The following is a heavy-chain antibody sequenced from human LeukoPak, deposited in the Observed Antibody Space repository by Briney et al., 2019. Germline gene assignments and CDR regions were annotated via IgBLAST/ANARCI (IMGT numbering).Heavy chain of an antibody. Sequence: ASVKVSCKASGYTFTDYYMHWVRQAPGQGLEWMGWINPNSGGTNYAQKFQGRVTMTRDTSISTAYMELSRLRSDDTAVYYCARDLREVRGIIRRAYYMDVWGKGTTVTVSS. D-gene: IGHD3-10*01. CDR1: GYTFTDYY. J-gene: IGHJ6*03. CDR3: ARDLREVRGIIRRAYYMDV. V-gene: IGHV1-2*02. CDR2: INPNSGGT.